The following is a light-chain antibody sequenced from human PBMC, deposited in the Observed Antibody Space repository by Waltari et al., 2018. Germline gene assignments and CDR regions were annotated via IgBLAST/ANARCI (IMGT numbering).Light chain of an antibody. CDR3: QQYGSSILYT. CDR1: QRLTKRY. Sequence: VLPHSPDTLSFSSGARATFSCWASQRLTKRYLAWYQQKPGQAPRLLIYGASSSAAGIRERFSGSGSGTDFTLTISRLEPEDSAVYYCQQYGSSILYTFGQGTKLEIK. CDR2: GAS. V-gene: IGKV3-20*01. J-gene: IGKJ2*01.